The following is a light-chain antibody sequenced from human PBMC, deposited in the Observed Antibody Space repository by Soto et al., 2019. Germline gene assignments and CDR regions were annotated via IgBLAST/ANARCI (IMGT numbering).Light chain of an antibody. CDR3: SSHRSSSTPYV. V-gene: IGLV2-14*01. Sequence: QSALSQPASVSGSPGQSITISCTGTSSDVGGYNYVSWYQQSPGKAPKLLIYEVSNRPSGVSNRFSGSKSGNTASLTISGLQAEDEADYYCSSHRSSSTPYVFGTGTKLTVL. J-gene: IGLJ1*01. CDR2: EVS. CDR1: SSDVGGYNY.